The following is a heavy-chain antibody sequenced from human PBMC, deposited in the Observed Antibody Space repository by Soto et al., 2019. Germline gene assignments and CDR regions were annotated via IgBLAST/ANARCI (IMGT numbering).Heavy chain of an antibody. J-gene: IGHJ6*02. CDR2: IYYSGST. CDR1: GGSISSGGYY. Sequence: LSLTCTVSGGSISSGGYYWSWIRQHPGKGLEWIGYIYYSGSTYYNPSLKSRVTTSVDTSKNQFSLKLSSVTAADTAVYYCARSQGGPYYYYYYGMDVWGQGTTVTVSS. CDR3: ARSQGGPYYYYYYGMDV. V-gene: IGHV4-31*03.